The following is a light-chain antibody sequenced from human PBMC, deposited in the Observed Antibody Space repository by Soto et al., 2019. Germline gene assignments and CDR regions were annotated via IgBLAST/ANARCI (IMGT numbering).Light chain of an antibody. CDR3: SSYAGRSMYV. CDR2: GVT. J-gene: IGLJ1*01. CDR1: SRDVGTYDY. V-gene: IGLV2-8*01. Sequence: QSVLTQPPSASGSPGQSVTFSCTGTSRDVGTYDYVSWYQQYPGKAPKLLIYGVTRRPSGVPDRFSGSKSGNTASLTVSGLQAEDEGYYYCSSYAGRSMYVFGTGTKVTVL.